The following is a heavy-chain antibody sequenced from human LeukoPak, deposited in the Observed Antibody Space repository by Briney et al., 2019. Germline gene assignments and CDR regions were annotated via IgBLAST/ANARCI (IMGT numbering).Heavy chain of an antibody. CDR1: GGSISSGSYY. D-gene: IGHD5-18*01. CDR2: IYTSGST. V-gene: IGHV4-61*02. CDR3: ARSGAAMVIAFFDY. Sequence: SQTLSLTCTVSGGSISSGSYYWSWLRQPAGKGLEWIGRIYTSGSTNYNPSLKSRVTISVDTSKNQFSLKLSSVTAADTAVYYCARSGAAMVIAFFDYWGQGTLVTVSS. J-gene: IGHJ4*02.